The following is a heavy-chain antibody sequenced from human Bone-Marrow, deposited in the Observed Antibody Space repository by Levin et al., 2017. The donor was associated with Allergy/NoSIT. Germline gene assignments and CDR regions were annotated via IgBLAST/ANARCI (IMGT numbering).Heavy chain of an antibody. CDR1: GYTFTSYA. V-gene: IGHV1-18*01. CDR2: ISAYNGDT. J-gene: IGHJ5*02. Sequence: ASVKVSCKASGYTFTSYAISWVRQAPGQGLEWMGWISAYNGDTKYAQNLQGRVSMTTDTSTSTAYMELRSLRSDDTAVYYCARDLRSWAVAGMFDPWGQGTLVTVSS. D-gene: IGHD6-19*01. CDR3: ARDLRSWAVAGMFDP.